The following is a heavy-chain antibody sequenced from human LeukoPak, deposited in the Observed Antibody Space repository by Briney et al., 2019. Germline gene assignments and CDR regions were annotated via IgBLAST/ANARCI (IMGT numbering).Heavy chain of an antibody. J-gene: IGHJ4*02. CDR1: GYTLTELS. Sequence: ASVKVSCKVSGYTLTELSMHWVRQAPGKGLEWMGGFDPEDGETIYAQKFQGRVTMTEDTSTDTAYMELSSLRSEDTAVYYCATLAGIAAAGDYWGQGTLVTVSS. V-gene: IGHV1-24*01. CDR3: ATLAGIAAAGDY. CDR2: FDPEDGET. D-gene: IGHD6-13*01.